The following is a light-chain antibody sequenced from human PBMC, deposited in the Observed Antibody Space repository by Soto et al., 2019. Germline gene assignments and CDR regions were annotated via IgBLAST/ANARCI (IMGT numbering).Light chain of an antibody. J-gene: IGLJ1*01. CDR2: GVT. CDR3: SSYTTTNSLV. CDR1: NSDIGYYNF. Sequence: QSALAQPASVSGSPGQSITISCTGSNSDIGYYNFVSWHQKHPDKAPKLLIFGVTNRPSGISDRFSGSKSGATASLTISGLQAEDEADYYCSSYTTTNSLVFGTGTKLTVL. V-gene: IGLV2-14*03.